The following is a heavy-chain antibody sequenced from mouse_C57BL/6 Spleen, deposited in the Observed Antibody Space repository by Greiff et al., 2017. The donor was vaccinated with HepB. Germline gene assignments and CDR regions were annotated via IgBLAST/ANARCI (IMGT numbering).Heavy chain of an antibody. J-gene: IGHJ1*03. CDR1: GYTFTDYN. CDR3: ARTTHYYGSSYGYFDV. CDR2: INPNNGGT. D-gene: IGHD1-1*01. V-gene: IGHV1-22*01. Sequence: EVQLQQSGPELVKPGASVKMSYKASGYTFTDYNMHWVKQSHGKSLEWIGYINPNNGGTSYNQKFKGKATLTVNKSSSTAYMELRSLTSEDSAVYYCARTTHYYGSSYGYFDVWGTGTTVTVSS.